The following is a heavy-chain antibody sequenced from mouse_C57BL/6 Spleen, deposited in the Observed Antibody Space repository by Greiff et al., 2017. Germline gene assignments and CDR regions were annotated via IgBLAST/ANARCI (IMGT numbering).Heavy chain of an antibody. J-gene: IGHJ1*03. CDR3: ARGEGYYGSSHWYFDV. D-gene: IGHD1-1*01. CDR1: GYSITSGYY. CDR2: ISYDGSN. Sequence: ESGPGLVKPSQSLSLTCSVTGYSITSGYYWNWIRQFPGNKLEWMGYISYDGSNNYNPSLKNRISITRDTSKNQFFLKLNSVTTEDTATYYCARGEGYYGSSHWYFDVWGTGTTVTVSS. V-gene: IGHV3-6*01.